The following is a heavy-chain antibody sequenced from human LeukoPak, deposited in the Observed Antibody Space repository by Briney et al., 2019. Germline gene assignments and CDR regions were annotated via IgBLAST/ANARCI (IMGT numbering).Heavy chain of an antibody. CDR1: GFTFSSYG. V-gene: IGHV3-30*02. Sequence: GGSLRLSCAASGFTFSSYGMHWVRQAPGKGLEWVAFIRYDGSNKYYADSVKGRFTISRDNAKNSLYLQMNSLRAEDTAVYYCARGYIVVVTATDAFDIWGQGTMVTVSS. J-gene: IGHJ3*02. CDR2: IRYDGSNK. D-gene: IGHD2-21*02. CDR3: ARGYIVVVTATDAFDI.